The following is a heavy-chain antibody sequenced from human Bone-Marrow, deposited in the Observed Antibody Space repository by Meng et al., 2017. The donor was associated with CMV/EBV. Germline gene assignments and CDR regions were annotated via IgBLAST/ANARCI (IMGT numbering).Heavy chain of an antibody. CDR1: GGSISSSSYY. V-gene: IGHV4-39*07. J-gene: IGHJ6*02. Sequence: SETLSLTCTVPGGSISSSSYYWGWIRQPPGKGLEWIGSIYYSGSTYYNPSLKSRVTISVDTSKNQFSLKLSSVTAADTAVYYCARDDRVVPGRYYGMDVWGQGTTLTVSS. CDR2: IYYSGST. CDR3: ARDDRVVPGRYYGMDV. D-gene: IGHD2-2*01.